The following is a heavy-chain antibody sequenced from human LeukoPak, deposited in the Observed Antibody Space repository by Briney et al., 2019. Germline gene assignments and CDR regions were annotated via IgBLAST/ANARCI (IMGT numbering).Heavy chain of an antibody. CDR1: GGSISSGSYY. Sequence: SETLSLTCTVSGGSISSGSYYWSWIRQPVGKGLEWIGRIYTSGSTNYSPSLKSRVTISVDTSKNQFSLKLSSVTAADTAVYYCARLIVVPAAIGGGSVNYYYYMDVWGKGTTVTVSS. D-gene: IGHD2-2*01. J-gene: IGHJ6*03. CDR3: ARLIVVPAAIGGGSVNYYYYMDV. CDR2: IYTSGST. V-gene: IGHV4-61*02.